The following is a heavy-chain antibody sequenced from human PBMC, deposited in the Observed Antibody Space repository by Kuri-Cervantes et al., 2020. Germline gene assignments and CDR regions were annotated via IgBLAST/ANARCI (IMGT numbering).Heavy chain of an antibody. D-gene: IGHD6-13*01. CDR1: GYTFTTYY. Sequence: ASVKVSCKASGYTFTTYYMHWVRQAPGQGLEWMGWINPNSGGTNYAQKFQGRVTMTRDTSISTAYIELSRLRSDDTAVYYCARYEQPTDAFDIWGQGTMVTVSS. V-gene: IGHV1-2*02. J-gene: IGHJ3*02. CDR2: INPNSGGT. CDR3: ARYEQPTDAFDI.